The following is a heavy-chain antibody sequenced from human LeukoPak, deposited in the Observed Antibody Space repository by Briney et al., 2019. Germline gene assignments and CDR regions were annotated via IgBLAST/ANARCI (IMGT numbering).Heavy chain of an antibody. V-gene: IGHV3-7*01. Sequence: PGGSLRLSCKASGFTFSGSWMSWVRQAPGKGLEWVANVKVDGSEKNYVDSVKGRFTLSRDSAQNSLYLQMNSLRPEDTAVYYCVKGGRSLDFWGQGTLVTVSS. CDR2: VKVDGSEK. J-gene: IGHJ4*02. CDR3: VKGGRSLDF. CDR1: GFTFSGSW. D-gene: IGHD2-15*01.